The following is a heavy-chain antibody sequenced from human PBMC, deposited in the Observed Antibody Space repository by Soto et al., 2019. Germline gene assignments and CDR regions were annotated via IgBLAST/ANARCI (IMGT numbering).Heavy chain of an antibody. CDR1: GYTFTSYA. J-gene: IGHJ6*02. V-gene: IGHV1-3*01. CDR3: ARVSYDILTGYYYPYGMDV. D-gene: IGHD3-9*01. Sequence: ASVKVSCKASGYTFTSYAMHRVRQAPGQRLEWMGWINAGNGNTKYSQKFQGRVTITRDTSASTAYMELSSLRSEDTAVYYCARVSYDILTGYYYPYGMDVWGQGTTVTVSS. CDR2: INAGNGNT.